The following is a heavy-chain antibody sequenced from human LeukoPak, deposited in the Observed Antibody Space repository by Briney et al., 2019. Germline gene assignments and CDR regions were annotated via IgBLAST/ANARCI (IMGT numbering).Heavy chain of an antibody. D-gene: IGHD6-13*01. J-gene: IGHJ3*02. CDR1: GGSISSYY. CDR3: ASTGIYSSSWYRRATTQPHAFDI. CDR2: IYTSGSI. Sequence: PSETLSLTCTVSGGSISSYYWSWLRQPAGKGLEWIGRIYTSGSINYNPSLKSRVTMSVDTSKNQFSLKLSSVTAADTAVYYCASTGIYSSSWYRRATTQPHAFDIWGQGTMVTVSS. V-gene: IGHV4-4*07.